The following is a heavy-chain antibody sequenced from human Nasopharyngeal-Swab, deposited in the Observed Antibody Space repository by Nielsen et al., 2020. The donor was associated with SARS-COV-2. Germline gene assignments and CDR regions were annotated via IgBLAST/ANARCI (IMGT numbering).Heavy chain of an antibody. Sequence: GESLKISCAASGFTFTDYVMNWARQAPGKGLEWVSSISTTSDYIYYADSVKGRFTISRDNARNSLHLQMHSLRAEDTAVYYCVRGGYFDWSFGYWGQGTLVTVSS. V-gene: IGHV3-21*01. D-gene: IGHD3-9*01. J-gene: IGHJ4*02. CDR2: ISTTSDYI. CDR1: GFTFTDYV. CDR3: VRGGYFDWSFGY.